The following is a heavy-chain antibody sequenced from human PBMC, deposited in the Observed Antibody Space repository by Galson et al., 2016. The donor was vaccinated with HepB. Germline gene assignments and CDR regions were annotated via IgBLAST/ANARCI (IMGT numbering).Heavy chain of an antibody. CDR1: GFTFSRFS. CDR3: ARDNTVIDGYIDY. D-gene: IGHD3-16*02. CDR2: ISHEGSFK. Sequence: SLRLSCAASGFTFSRFSMQWVRQAPGKGLEWVAFISHEGSFKNFADSVKGRFTISRDNARHTVILEMTSLRPEDTALYYCARDNTVIDGYIDYWGQGVLVTVSS. V-gene: IGHV3-30*04. J-gene: IGHJ4*02.